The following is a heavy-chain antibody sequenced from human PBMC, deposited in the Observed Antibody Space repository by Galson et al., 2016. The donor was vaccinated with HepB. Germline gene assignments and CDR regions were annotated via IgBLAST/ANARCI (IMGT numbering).Heavy chain of an antibody. CDR2: IYSGGAT. Sequence: SLRLSCAGSGFIVSSHYLNWVRQAPGKGLEWVAIIYSGGATYYADSVKGRFTISRDNPKNTLYLQMDGLRVEDTAGYYCARDPGRVAAAGHLDSWGQGTLVTVS. CDR3: ARDPGRVAAAGHLDS. D-gene: IGHD6-13*01. J-gene: IGHJ5*01. V-gene: IGHV3-53*01. CDR1: GFIVSSHY.